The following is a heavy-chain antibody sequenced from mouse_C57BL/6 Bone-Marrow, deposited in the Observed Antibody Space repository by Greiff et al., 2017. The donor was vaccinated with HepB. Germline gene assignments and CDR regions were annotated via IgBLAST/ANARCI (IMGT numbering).Heavy chain of an antibody. CDR2: IDPEDGET. J-gene: IGHJ1*03. CDR3: AYYYGSRYWYFDV. V-gene: IGHV14-2*01. CDR1: GFNIKDYY. Sequence: VQLKQSGAELVKPGASVKLSCTASGFNIKDYYMHWVKQRTEQGLEWIGRIDPEDGETKYAPKFQGKATITADTSSNTAYLQLSSLTSEDTAVYYCAYYYGSRYWYFDVWGTGTTVTVSS. D-gene: IGHD1-1*01.